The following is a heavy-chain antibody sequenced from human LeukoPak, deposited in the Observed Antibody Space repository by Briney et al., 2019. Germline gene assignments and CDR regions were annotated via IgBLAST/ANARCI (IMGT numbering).Heavy chain of an antibody. CDR1: GFTFSSYS. Sequence: PGGSLRLSCAASGFTFSSYSMNWVRQAPGKGLEWVSSISSSSSYIYYADSVKGRFTISRDNAKNSLYLQMNSLRAEDTAVYYCARDSSSGRSKPPYWGQGTLVTVSS. CDR2: ISSSSSYI. CDR3: ARDSSSGRSKPPY. J-gene: IGHJ4*02. V-gene: IGHV3-21*01. D-gene: IGHD6-19*01.